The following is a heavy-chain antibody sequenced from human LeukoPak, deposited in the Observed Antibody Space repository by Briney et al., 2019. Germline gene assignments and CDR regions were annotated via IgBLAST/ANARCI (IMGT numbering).Heavy chain of an antibody. Sequence: SETLSLTCAVYGETFSGYYWSWIRQPPGKGLEWIGEITHSGSTNYNPSLESRVTLSVDASKNQFSLKMKSLTAADTAMYYCARAQGTVAIDYWGQGTLVTVSS. D-gene: IGHD5-12*01. CDR2: ITHSGST. CDR3: ARAQGTVAIDY. V-gene: IGHV4-34*01. J-gene: IGHJ4*02. CDR1: GETFSGYY.